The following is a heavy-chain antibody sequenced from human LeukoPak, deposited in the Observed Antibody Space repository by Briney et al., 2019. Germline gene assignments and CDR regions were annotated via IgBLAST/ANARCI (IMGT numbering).Heavy chain of an antibody. D-gene: IGHD1-1*01. V-gene: IGHV3-53*01. J-gene: IGHJ3*02. CDR1: GFTVSSNY. CDR2: ICSGGST. Sequence: PGGSLRLSCAASGFTVSSNYMSWVRQAPGKGLEWVSVICSGGSTYYADSVKGRFTISRDNSKNTLYLQMNSLRAEDTAVYYCARDAPERRNAFDIWGQGTMVTVSS. CDR3: ARDAPERRNAFDI.